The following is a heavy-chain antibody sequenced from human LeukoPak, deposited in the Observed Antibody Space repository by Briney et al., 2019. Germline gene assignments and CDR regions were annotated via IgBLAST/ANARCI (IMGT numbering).Heavy chain of an antibody. V-gene: IGHV4-34*01. CDR1: GGSFSGYY. CDR3: ARGRRPRGYGSGSYYTNWFDP. J-gene: IGHJ5*02. D-gene: IGHD3-10*01. CDR2: INHSGST. Sequence: SETLSLTCAVYGGSFSGYYWSWIRQPPGKGLEWIGEINHSGSTNYNPSLKSRGTISVDTSKNQCSLKLSSVTAADTAVYYCARGRRPRGYGSGSYYTNWFDPWGQGTLVTVSS.